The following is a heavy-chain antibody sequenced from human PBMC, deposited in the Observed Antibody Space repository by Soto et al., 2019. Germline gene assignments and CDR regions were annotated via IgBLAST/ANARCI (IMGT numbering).Heavy chain of an antibody. D-gene: IGHD2-15*01. CDR2: IIPIFGTA. CDR3: ARVMYCSGGSCPGHYYYGMDV. V-gene: IGHV1-69*01. Sequence: QVQLVQSGAEVKKPGSSVKVSCKASGGTFSSYAISWVRQAPGQGLEWMGGIIPIFGTANYAQKFQGRVTITADASTSTAYMELSSLRSEDTAVYYCARVMYCSGGSCPGHYYYGMDVWGQGTTVTVSS. CDR1: GGTFSSYA. J-gene: IGHJ6*02.